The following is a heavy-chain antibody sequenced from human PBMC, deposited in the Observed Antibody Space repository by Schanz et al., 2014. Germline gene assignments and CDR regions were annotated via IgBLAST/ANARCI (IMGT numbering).Heavy chain of an antibody. CDR2: INSDGTKR. Sequence: VQLVESGGGLVQPGGSLRLSCLASGFAFSSYGMNWLRQAPGKGLEWVAFINSDGTKRFYADSVKSRFTISRDNSRNTLYLQMNSLRAEDTAVYYCARNRGSGGQNWYFDLWGRGTLVTVSS. V-gene: IGHV3-33*08. CDR3: ARNRGSGGQNWYFDL. CDR1: GFAFSSYG. D-gene: IGHD1-26*01. J-gene: IGHJ2*01.